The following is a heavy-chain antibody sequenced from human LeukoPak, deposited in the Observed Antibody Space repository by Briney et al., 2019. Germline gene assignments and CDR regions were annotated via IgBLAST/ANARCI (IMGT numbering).Heavy chain of an antibody. CDR3: ARSRIVGALGSFDY. V-gene: IGHV1-69*01. J-gene: IGHJ4*02. CDR1: GGTFSSYA. Sequence: SVKVSCKASGGTFSSYAISWVRQAPGQGFEWMGGIIPIFGTANYAQKFQGRVTITADESTSTAYMELSSLRSEDTAVYYCARSRIVGALGSFDYWGQGTLVTVSS. D-gene: IGHD1-26*01. CDR2: IIPIFGTA.